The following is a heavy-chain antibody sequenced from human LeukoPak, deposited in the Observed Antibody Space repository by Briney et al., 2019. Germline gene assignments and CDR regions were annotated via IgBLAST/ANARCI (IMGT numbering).Heavy chain of an antibody. D-gene: IGHD2-21*01. V-gene: IGHV3-21*01. J-gene: IGHJ3*02. CDR3: ARRTDCGGDCYSSLDI. CDR1: GFTFSSYS. CDR2: ISSSSSYI. Sequence: GGSLRLSCAASGFTFSSYSMNWVRQAPGKGLEWVSSISSSSSYIYYADSVKGRFTISRDNAKNSLYLQMNSLRAEDTAVYYCARRTDCGGDCYSSLDIWGQGTMVTVSS.